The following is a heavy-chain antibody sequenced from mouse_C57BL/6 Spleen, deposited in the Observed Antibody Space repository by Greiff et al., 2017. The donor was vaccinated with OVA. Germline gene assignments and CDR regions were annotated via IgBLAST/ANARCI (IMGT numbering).Heavy chain of an antibody. J-gene: IGHJ1*03. CDR2: INYDGSST. D-gene: IGHD2-3*01. CDR1: GFTFSDYY. Sequence: EVMLVESEGGLVQPGSSMKLSCTASGFTFSDYYMAWVRQVPEKGLEWVATINYDGSSTYYLDSLKSRFIISRDNAKNILYLQMSSLKSEDTATYYCARSGVTLDWYFDVWGTGTTVTVSS. V-gene: IGHV5-16*01. CDR3: ARSGVTLDWYFDV.